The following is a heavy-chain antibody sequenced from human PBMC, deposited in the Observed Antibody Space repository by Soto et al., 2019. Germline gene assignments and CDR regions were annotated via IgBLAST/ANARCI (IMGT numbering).Heavy chain of an antibody. CDR1: GDSVSSNSAA. CDR3: ARGGDFWSGSNNYYYYGMDV. D-gene: IGHD3-3*01. CDR2: TYYRSKWYN. Sequence: SQTLSLTCAISGDSVSSNSAAWNWIRQSPSRGLEWLGRTYYRSKWYNDYAVSVKSRITINPDTSKNQFSLQLRSVTPEDTAVYYCARGGDFWSGSNNYYYYGMDVWGQGTTVTFSS. J-gene: IGHJ6*02. V-gene: IGHV6-1*01.